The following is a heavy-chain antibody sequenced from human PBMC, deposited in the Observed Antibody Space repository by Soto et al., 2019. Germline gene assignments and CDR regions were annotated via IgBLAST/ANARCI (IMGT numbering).Heavy chain of an antibody. CDR2: INHSGST. D-gene: IGHD6-19*01. CDR3: ARARTGYSSGWQNYYYYYGMDV. CDR1: VWSFSGYY. J-gene: IGHJ6*02. Sequence: SDTLSLTCSVYVWSFSGYYWSCIRLPPGQWLEWIGEINHSGSTNYNPSLKSRVTISVDTSKNQFSLKLSSVTAADTAVYYCARARTGYSSGWQNYYYYYGMDVWGQGTTVT. V-gene: IGHV4-34*01.